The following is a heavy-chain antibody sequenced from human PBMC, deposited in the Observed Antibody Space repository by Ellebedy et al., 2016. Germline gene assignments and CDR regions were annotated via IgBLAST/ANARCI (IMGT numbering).Heavy chain of an antibody. V-gene: IGHV4-39*01. Sequence: SETLSLTXTVSGGSISNSNCYWGWIRQPPGKGLEWIGCFYSSGSTSYNPSLKTRVTISVDTSKNQFSLKMSSVTATDTAVYYCARRSGARPPDHWGQGTLVTVSS. D-gene: IGHD1-26*01. CDR2: FYSSGST. J-gene: IGHJ4*02. CDR1: GGSISNSNCY. CDR3: ARRSGARPPDH.